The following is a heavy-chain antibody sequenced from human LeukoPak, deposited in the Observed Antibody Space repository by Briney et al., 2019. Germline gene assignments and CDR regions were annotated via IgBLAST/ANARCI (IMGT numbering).Heavy chain of an antibody. V-gene: IGHV3-11*04. CDR1: GFTFSDYY. CDR3: ARFRGGSSGWYTNDY. Sequence: GGSLRLSCAASGFTFSDYYMSWIRQAPGRGLEYVSLISSSGSTKYYADSVKGRFTISRDNAKNSLYLLMNSLRAEDTAVYYCARFRGGSSGWYTNDYWGQGTLVTVSS. CDR2: ISSSGSTK. D-gene: IGHD6-19*01. J-gene: IGHJ4*02.